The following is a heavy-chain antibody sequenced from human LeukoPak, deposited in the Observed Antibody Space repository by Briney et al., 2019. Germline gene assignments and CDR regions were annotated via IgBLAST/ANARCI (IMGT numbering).Heavy chain of an antibody. J-gene: IGHJ4*02. V-gene: IGHV1-18*01. Sequence: ASVKVSCKASGYSFTSYGISWVRQAPGQGLEWMGWISAYNGKTNSAQKFQGRVTMTTDTSTSTAYMELRSLRSDDTAMYYCARDGHRDSSAYPTDWGQGTLVTVSS. CDR3: ARDGHRDSSAYPTD. CDR2: ISAYNGKT. D-gene: IGHD3-22*01. CDR1: GYSFTSYG.